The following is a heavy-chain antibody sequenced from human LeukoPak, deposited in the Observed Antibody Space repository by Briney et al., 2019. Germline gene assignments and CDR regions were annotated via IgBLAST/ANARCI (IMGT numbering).Heavy chain of an antibody. CDR2: ISGSGGST. Sequence: GGSLRLSCAASGFTFSSYAMSWVRQAPGKGLEWVSAISGSGGSTYYADSVKGRFTISRDKSKNTLYLQMNSLRAEDTAVYYCAKASSRDYASGGYWGQGTLVTVSS. D-gene: IGHD4-17*01. J-gene: IGHJ4*02. V-gene: IGHV3-23*01. CDR1: GFTFSSYA. CDR3: AKASSRDYASGGY.